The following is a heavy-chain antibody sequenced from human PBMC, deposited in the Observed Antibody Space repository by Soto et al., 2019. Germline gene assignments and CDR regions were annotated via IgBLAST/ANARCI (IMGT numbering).Heavy chain of an antibody. Sequence: QVQLVQSGAEVKKPGSSVKVSCKASGGTFSSYAISWVRQAPGQGLEWMGGIIPIFGTANYAQKFQGRVTITADESTSTSYMELSSLRSEDTAVYYCARDGEGRYCSGGSCYWFDPWGQGTLVTVSS. CDR3: ARDGEGRYCSGGSCYWFDP. CDR2: IIPIFGTA. V-gene: IGHV1-69*01. CDR1: GGTFSSYA. D-gene: IGHD2-15*01. J-gene: IGHJ5*02.